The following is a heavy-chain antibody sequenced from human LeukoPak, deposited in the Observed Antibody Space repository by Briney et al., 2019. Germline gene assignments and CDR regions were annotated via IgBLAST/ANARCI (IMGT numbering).Heavy chain of an antibody. CDR3: ARGSTTLRFLEWLPSY. CDR1: GGTFSSYV. Sequence: GASVKVSCKASGGTFSSYVINWVRQAPGQGLEWMGGIIPIFGTANYAQKFQGRVTITADKSTSTAYMELNSLRSEDTAVYYCARGSTTLRFLEWLPSYWGQGTLVTVSS. CDR2: IIPIFGTA. V-gene: IGHV1-69*06. D-gene: IGHD3-3*01. J-gene: IGHJ4*02.